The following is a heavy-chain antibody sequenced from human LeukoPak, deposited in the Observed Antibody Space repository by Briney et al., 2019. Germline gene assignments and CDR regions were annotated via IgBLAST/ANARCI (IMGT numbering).Heavy chain of an antibody. D-gene: IGHD2-15*01. Sequence: PGGSLRLSCAASGFTFSSYAMHWVRQAPGKGLEWVAVISYDGSNKYYADSVKGRFTISRDNSKNTLYLQMNSLRAEDTAVYYCARDSGYCSGGSCFYTDYWGQGTLVTVSS. CDR2: ISYDGSNK. CDR1: GFTFSSYA. CDR3: ARDSGYCSGGSCFYTDY. V-gene: IGHV3-30-3*01. J-gene: IGHJ4*02.